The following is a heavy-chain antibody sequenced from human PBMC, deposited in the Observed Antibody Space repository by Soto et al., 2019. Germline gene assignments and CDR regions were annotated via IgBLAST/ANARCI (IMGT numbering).Heavy chain of an antibody. CDR2: ISGSGGST. CDR3: AKPTVGWYFDL. D-gene: IGHD4-17*01. J-gene: IGHJ2*01. CDR1: GFTFSSYA. Sequence: EVQLLESGGGLVQPGGSLRLSCAASGFTFSSYAMNWFRQAPGKGLEWVSVISGSGGSTYYADAVKGRFTISRDNSKNTLYLQMNSLRAEDTAVYYCAKPTVGWYFDLWGRGTLVTVSS. V-gene: IGHV3-23*01.